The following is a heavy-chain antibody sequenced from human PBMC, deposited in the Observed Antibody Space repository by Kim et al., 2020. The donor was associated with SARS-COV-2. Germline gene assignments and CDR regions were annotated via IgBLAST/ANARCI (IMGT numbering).Heavy chain of an antibody. Sequence: SETLSLTCAVYGGSFSGYYWSWIRQPPGKGLEWIGEINHSGSTNYNPSLKSRVTISVDTSKNQFSLKLSSGTAADTAVYYCARGALHGSGRYYNTVVYY. CDR3: ARGALHGSGRYYNTVVYY. CDR1: GGSFSGYY. CDR2: INHSGST. D-gene: IGHD3-10*01. J-gene: IGHJ6*01. V-gene: IGHV4-34*01.